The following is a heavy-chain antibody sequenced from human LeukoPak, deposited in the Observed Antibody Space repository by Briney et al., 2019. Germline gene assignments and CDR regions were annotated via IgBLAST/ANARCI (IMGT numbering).Heavy chain of an antibody. Sequence: GGSLRLSCAASGFTFSSYSMNWVRQAPGKGLEWVSYISSSSSTIYYADSVKGRFTVSRDNAKNSLYLQMNSLRAEDTAVYYCARVGTQGVDYWGQGTLVTVSS. CDR2: ISSSSSTI. CDR1: GFTFSSYS. J-gene: IGHJ4*02. CDR3: ARVGTQGVDY. D-gene: IGHD7-27*01. V-gene: IGHV3-48*01.